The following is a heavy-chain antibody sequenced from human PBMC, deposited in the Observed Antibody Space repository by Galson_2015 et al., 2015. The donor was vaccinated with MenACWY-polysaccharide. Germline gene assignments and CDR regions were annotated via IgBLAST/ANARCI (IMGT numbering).Heavy chain of an antibody. CDR1: GYTFTSYY. Sequence: SVKVSCKASGYTFTSYYMHWVRQAPGQGLEWMGIINPSGGSTSYAQKFQGRVTMTRDTSTSTVYMELSSLRSEDTAVYYCARDRVETVGVRFLEWLFARTGEFDPWGQGTLVTVSS. D-gene: IGHD3-3*01. CDR3: ARDRVETVGVRFLEWLFARTGEFDP. V-gene: IGHV1-46*01. J-gene: IGHJ5*02. CDR2: INPSGGST.